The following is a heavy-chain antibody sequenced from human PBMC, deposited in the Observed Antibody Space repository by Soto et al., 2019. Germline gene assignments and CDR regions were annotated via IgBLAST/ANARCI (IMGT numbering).Heavy chain of an antibody. D-gene: IGHD2-15*01. V-gene: IGHV3-21*01. CDR3: ARGVCSGGGPNYYCYGMDV. CDR2: ISSSGRFI. Sequence: EVQLVESGGGLVKPGGSLRLSCAASGFTFNTYSMNWVRQAPGKGLEWVSSISSSGRFIHYADSVKGRFTISRDNANNSLYLQMNSLRAEDTAVYYCARGVCSGGGPNYYCYGMDVWGQGTTVTVSS. J-gene: IGHJ6*02. CDR1: GFTFNTYS.